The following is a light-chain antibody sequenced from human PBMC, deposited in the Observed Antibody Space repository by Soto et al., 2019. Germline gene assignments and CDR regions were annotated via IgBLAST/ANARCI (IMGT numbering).Light chain of an antibody. V-gene: IGLV1-51*01. CDR3: GSWDSSLSAYV. CDR2: DDN. Sequence: HSVMTQPPSVSAAPGQTVTISCSGSSSNIGGNSVSWYQQLPGTAPKLLIYDDNKRPSGIPDRFSGSKSGTSATLGITGFQTGDDADYYCGSWDSSLSAYVFGTGTKVTVL. CDR1: SSNIGGNS. J-gene: IGLJ1*01.